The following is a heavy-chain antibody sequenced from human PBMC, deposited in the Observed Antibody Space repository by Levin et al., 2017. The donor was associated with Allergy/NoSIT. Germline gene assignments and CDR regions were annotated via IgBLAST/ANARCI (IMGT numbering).Heavy chain of an antibody. J-gene: IGHJ4*02. CDR1: GDSINNGDYY. Sequence: PSETLSLTCTVSGDSINNGDYYWTWIRQHPGKGLEWIGNIHSSGSTYYNPSLKSRVHISLDTSKNQFSLRLKSVSAADTAIYFCAGGRRYCRGTSCHTFDNWGQGTLVTVSS. V-gene: IGHV4-31*03. CDR3: AGGRRYCRGTSCHTFDN. D-gene: IGHD2-15*01. CDR2: IHSSGST.